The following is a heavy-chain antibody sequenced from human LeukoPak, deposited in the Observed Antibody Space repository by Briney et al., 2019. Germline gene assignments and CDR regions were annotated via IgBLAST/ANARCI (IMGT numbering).Heavy chain of an antibody. CDR2: IYHTGST. CDR3: ARQETDYDILTGYARAFDI. J-gene: IGHJ3*02. D-gene: IGHD3-9*01. V-gene: IGHV4-39*01. Sequence: SETLSLTCTVSGGSISSTIHYWGWIRQPPGKGLEWIGTIYHTGSTYYNPSLKSRVTISVDTSKNQFSLKLSSVPAPDTAVYYCARQETDYDILTGYARAFDIWGQGTMVTVSS. CDR1: GGSISSTIHY.